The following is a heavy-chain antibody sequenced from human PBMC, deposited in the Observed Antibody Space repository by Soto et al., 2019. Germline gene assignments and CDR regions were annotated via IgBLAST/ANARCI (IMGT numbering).Heavy chain of an antibody. Sequence: EVQLLESGGGLVQPGGSLRLSCEASGFTFNNYAMTWVRQAPGKGLEWVSAISGGGDTTSYAYSVKGRFTVSRDGSKNTLYLQMSSLRAEDTALYYCAKGRGGSGSLTPRVDFWGQGTLVTVSS. CDR2: ISGGGDTT. J-gene: IGHJ4*02. D-gene: IGHD3-10*01. CDR3: AKGRGGSGSLTPRVDF. V-gene: IGHV3-23*01. CDR1: GFTFNNYA.